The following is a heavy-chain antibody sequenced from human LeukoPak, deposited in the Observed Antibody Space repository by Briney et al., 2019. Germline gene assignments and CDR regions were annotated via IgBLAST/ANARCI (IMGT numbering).Heavy chain of an antibody. CDR3: AKDALSDSSGYYWAY. CDR2: ISYDGSNK. CDR1: GFTFSSYA. D-gene: IGHD3-22*01. J-gene: IGHJ4*02. Sequence: GGSLRLSCAASGFTFSSYAMHWVRQAPGKGLEWVAVISYDGSNKYYADSVKGRFTLSRDNSKNTLYLQMNSLRAEDTAVYYCAKDALSDSSGYYWAYWGQGTLVTVSS. V-gene: IGHV3-30-3*01.